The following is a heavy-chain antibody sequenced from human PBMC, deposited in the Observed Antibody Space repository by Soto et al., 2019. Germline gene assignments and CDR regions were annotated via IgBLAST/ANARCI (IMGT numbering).Heavy chain of an antibody. V-gene: IGHV3-15*01. CDR3: TRGRDRSGWPPYFDY. CDR1: GFPFINAS. CDR2: IKSKTDGGTT. J-gene: IGHJ4*02. Sequence: GGSLRLSGAASGFPFINASMAGFARPPGKGLEWVGRIKSKTDGGTTDYAAPVKGRFTISRDDSKNTLYLQMNSLKTEDTAVYYCTRGRDRSGWPPYFDYWGQGTMVTVSS. D-gene: IGHD6-19*01.